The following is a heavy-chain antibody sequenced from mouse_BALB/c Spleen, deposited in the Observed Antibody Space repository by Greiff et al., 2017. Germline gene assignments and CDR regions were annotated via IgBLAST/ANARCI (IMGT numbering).Heavy chain of an antibody. D-gene: IGHD2-1*01. CDR3: ARDGKRAMDY. V-gene: IGHV5-6-3*01. CDR1: GFTFSSYG. Sequence: EVKVVESGGGLVQPGGSLKLSCAASGFTFSSYGMSWVRQTPDKRLELVATINSNGGSTYYPDSVKGRFTISRDNAKNTLYLQMSSLKSEDTAMYYCARDGKRAMDYWGQGTSVTVSS. J-gene: IGHJ4*01. CDR2: INSNGGST.